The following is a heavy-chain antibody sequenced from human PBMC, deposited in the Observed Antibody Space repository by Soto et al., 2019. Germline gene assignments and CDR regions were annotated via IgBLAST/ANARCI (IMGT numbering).Heavy chain of an antibody. CDR1: GDSVSSDNFY. J-gene: IGHJ4*02. CDR3: ARRKYDSDSSGYPFDY. CDR2: IYYSGST. D-gene: IGHD3-22*01. Sequence: SETLSLTCTVSGDSVSSDNFYWNWIRQPPGKGLEWIGYIYYSGSTNYNPSLKSRVTISVDTSKNQFSLKLSSVTAADTAVYYCARRKYDSDSSGYPFDYWGQGTLVTVSS. V-gene: IGHV4-61*01.